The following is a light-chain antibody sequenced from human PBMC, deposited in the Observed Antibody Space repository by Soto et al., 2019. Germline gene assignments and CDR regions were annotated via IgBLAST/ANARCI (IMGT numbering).Light chain of an antibody. CDR3: QQSYNSPQT. CDR1: HTIMTY. J-gene: IGKJ1*01. CDR2: AAS. Sequence: DIQMTQSPSSLSASVGDEVTITCRASHTIMTYLNWYQLKPGKPPRLLIYAASSLQSGVPSRFSGSGSGTDFTLTINSLQPEDFATYSCQQSYNSPQTFCQGTKVEIK. V-gene: IGKV1-39*01.